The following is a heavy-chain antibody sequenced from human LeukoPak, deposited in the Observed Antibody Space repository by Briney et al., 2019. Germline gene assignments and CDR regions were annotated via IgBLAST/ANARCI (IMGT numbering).Heavy chain of an antibody. V-gene: IGHV4-4*08. D-gene: IGHD2/OR15-2a*01. J-gene: IGHJ6*03. Sequence: PSETLSLTCTVSGGSISSYYWTWIRQPPGKGLEWIGYIYTSGDTNYNPSLKSRDTISVDTSKKQFSLKLSSVTAADTAVYYCARLYPGYFYYMDVWGKGTTVTVSS. CDR2: IYTSGDT. CDR1: GGSISSYY. CDR3: ARLYPGYFYYMDV.